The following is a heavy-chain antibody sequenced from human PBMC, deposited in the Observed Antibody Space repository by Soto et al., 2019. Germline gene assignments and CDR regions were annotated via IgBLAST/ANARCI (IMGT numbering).Heavy chain of an antibody. D-gene: IGHD3-3*01. J-gene: IGHJ4*02. CDR2: ISGNGART. Sequence: EVQLLESGGGLVQPGGSLRLSCAASGFTFSNYHMSWVRQAPGKGLEWVSGISGNGARTDYADSVKGRLTFSRDNPKNTLYLQMNSLRVEDTAVYYCARDARGIYEGFDYGGLGTLVTVSS. V-gene: IGHV3-23*01. CDR3: ARDARGIYEGFDY. CDR1: GFTFSNYH.